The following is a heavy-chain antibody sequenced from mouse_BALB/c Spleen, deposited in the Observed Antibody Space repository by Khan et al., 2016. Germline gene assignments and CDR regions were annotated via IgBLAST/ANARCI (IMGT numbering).Heavy chain of an antibody. J-gene: IGHJ4*01. V-gene: IGHV14-3*02. D-gene: IGHD1-1*02. CDR1: GFNIKDTY. Sequence: VQLQQSGAELVKPGASVKLSCTASGFNIKDTYMHWVKQRPEQGLEWIGRIDPANGNTKYDPKFQGKATITADTASNTDYLQLSSLTSEDTAVYYCARKVARHAMYYWSQGTSVPVSS. CDR3: ARKVARHAMYY. CDR2: IDPANGNT.